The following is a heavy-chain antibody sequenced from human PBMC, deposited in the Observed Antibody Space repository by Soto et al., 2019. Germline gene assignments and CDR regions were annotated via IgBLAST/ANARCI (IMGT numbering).Heavy chain of an antibody. V-gene: IGHV3-64D*06. J-gene: IGHJ4*02. CDR3: VKDRWVDY. Sequence: GGSLRLSCSASGFTFSDYAMHWVRQAPGKGLQYVSSISSEGGTTYYADSVKGRFAISRDNSKNTLYLQMSSLRAEDTAVYYCVKDRWVDYWGQGTLVTVSS. D-gene: IGHD1-26*01. CDR2: ISSEGGTT. CDR1: GFTFSDYA.